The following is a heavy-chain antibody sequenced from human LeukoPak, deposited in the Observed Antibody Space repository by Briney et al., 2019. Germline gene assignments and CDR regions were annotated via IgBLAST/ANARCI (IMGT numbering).Heavy chain of an antibody. CDR3: ARRKRSGCSSTSCLLNWFDP. CDR2: INHSGST. V-gene: IGHV4-34*01. Sequence: PAETLSLTCAVYGGSFSGYYWSGIRQPPGKGLEWIGEINHSGSTNYNPSLKSRVTISVDTPKNQFSLKLSSVTAADTAVYYCARRKRSGCSSTSCLLNWFDPWGQGTLVTVSS. CDR1: GGSFSGYY. J-gene: IGHJ5*02. D-gene: IGHD2-2*01.